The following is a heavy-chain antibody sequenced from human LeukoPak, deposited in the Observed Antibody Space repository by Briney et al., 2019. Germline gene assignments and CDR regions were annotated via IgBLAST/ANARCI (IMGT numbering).Heavy chain of an antibody. D-gene: IGHD5-18*01. J-gene: IGHJ4*02. CDR1: GYTFTSYG. V-gene: IGHV1-8*01. Sequence: ASVKVSCKASGYTFTSYGINWVRQATGQGLEGIGWMNPNSGNTAYAQKFQGRVTMTRNPSISPAYMELSSLRSEDTAVYYCARPSGYSYGYGYYFDYWGQGTLVTVSS. CDR3: ARPSGYSYGYGYYFDY. CDR2: MNPNSGNT.